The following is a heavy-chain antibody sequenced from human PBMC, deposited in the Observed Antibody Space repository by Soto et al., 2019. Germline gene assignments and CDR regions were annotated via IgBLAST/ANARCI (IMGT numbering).Heavy chain of an antibody. CDR3: AKAAAARPLDY. Sequence: LRLSCAASGFTFSSYGMHWVRQAPGKGLEWVAVISYDGSNKYYADSVKGRFTISRDNSKNTLYLQMNSLRAEDTAVYYCAKAAAARPLDYWGQGTLVTVSS. CDR1: GFTFSSYG. V-gene: IGHV3-30*18. D-gene: IGHD6-6*01. J-gene: IGHJ4*02. CDR2: ISYDGSNK.